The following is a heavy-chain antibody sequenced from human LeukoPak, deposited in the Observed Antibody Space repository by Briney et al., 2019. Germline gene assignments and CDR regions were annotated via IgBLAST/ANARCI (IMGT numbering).Heavy chain of an antibody. CDR1: GYTFTGYY. CDR2: INPNSGGT. D-gene: IGHD6-13*01. Sequence: ASVKVSCKASGYTFTGYYMHWVRQAPGQGLEWMGWINPNSGGTNYAQKFQGRVTMTRDTSISTAYLELSRLRSDDTAVYYCAREPKQQPNFIQGYAFDIWGQGTMVTVSS. CDR3: AREPKQQPNFIQGYAFDI. J-gene: IGHJ3*02. V-gene: IGHV1-2*02.